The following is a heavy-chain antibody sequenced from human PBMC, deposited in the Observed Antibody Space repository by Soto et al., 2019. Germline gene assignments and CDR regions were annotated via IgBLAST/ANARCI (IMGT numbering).Heavy chain of an antibody. D-gene: IGHD3-22*01. Sequence: QVQLQESGPGLVKPSQTLSLTCTVSGGSISSGGYYWSWIRQHPGKGLEWIGYIYYSGSTYYNPSLNSRGTISVDTSKNRFSLKLSSVTAADTAVYYCARDALPNYYDSSGPRSWFDPWGQGTLVTVSS. CDR3: ARDALPNYYDSSGPRSWFDP. CDR1: GGSISSGGYY. J-gene: IGHJ5*02. CDR2: IYYSGST. V-gene: IGHV4-31*03.